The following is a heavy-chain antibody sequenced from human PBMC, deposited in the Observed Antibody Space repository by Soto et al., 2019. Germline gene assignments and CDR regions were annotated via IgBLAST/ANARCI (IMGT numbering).Heavy chain of an antibody. V-gene: IGHV1-69*13. D-gene: IGHD2-15*01. CDR2: IIPIFGTA. CDR1: GGTFSSYA. J-gene: IGHJ4*02. Sequence: SVKVSCKASGGTFSSYAISWVRQAPGQGLEWMGGIIPIFGTANYAQKFQGRVTITADESTSTAYMELSSLRSEDTAVYYCAILELGYCSGGSCYSGIASFDYWGQGTLVTVS. CDR3: AILELGYCSGGSCYSGIASFDY.